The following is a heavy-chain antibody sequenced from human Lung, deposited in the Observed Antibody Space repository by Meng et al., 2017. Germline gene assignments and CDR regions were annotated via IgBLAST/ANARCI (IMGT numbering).Heavy chain of an antibody. J-gene: IGHJ4*02. V-gene: IGHV3-74*03. CDR2: IRGDGGSI. CDR1: GFTFRSYW. Sequence: EVQVVGSGGGLVQRGGSLRLSCAASGFTFRSYWMHWVRQAPGKGLVWVSRIRGDGGSIVYADSVKGRFTISRDNAKNTLFLQMNSLRAEDTAVYYCARESGYFEYWGQGILVTVSS. CDR3: ARESGYFEY.